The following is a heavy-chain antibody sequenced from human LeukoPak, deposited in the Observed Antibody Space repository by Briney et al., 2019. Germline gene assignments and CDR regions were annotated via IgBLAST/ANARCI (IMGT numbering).Heavy chain of an antibody. J-gene: IGHJ4*02. CDR2: ISAYNGNT. Sequence: GASVKVSCKASGYTFTDYYMHWVRQAPGHGLEWMGWISAYNGNTNYAQKLQGRVTMTTDTSTSTAYMELRSLRSDDTAVYYCARFRSGSDEWGQGTLVTVSS. CDR3: ARFRSGSDE. D-gene: IGHD1-26*01. CDR1: GYTFTDYY. V-gene: IGHV1-18*04.